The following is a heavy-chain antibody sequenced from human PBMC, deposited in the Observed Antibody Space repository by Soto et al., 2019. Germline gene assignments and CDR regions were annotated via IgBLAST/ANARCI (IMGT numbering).Heavy chain of an antibody. CDR3: TTDLAVVGSSCYAEFDY. Sequence: PGGSLRLSCAASGFTFSNAWMSWVRQAPGKGMEWVGRIKGKTDGGTTDYAAPVKGKFTISRDDSKNTRYLQMNRLKTQDTGVYYCTTDLAVVGSSCYAEFDYWGQGTLVTVSS. V-gene: IGHV3-15*01. D-gene: IGHD6-13*01. CDR2: IKGKTDGGTT. CDR1: GFTFSNAW. J-gene: IGHJ4*02.